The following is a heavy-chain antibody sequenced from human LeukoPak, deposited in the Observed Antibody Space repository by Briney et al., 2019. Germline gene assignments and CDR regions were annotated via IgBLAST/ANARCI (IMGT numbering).Heavy chain of an antibody. V-gene: IGHV3-30*02. CDR2: IRYDGSNK. Sequence: GGSLRLSCAASGFTFNSYGMHWVRQAPGKGLEWVAFIRYDGSNKYYADSVKGRFTISRDNSKNTLYLQMNSLRAEDTAVYYCAKEVSDCVWGSYRGYFDYWGQGTLVTVSS. CDR1: GFTFNSYG. D-gene: IGHD3-16*02. J-gene: IGHJ4*02. CDR3: AKEVSDCVWGSYRGYFDY.